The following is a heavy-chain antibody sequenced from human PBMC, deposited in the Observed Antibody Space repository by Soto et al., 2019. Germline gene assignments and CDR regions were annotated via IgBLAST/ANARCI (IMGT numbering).Heavy chain of an antibody. J-gene: IGHJ5*02. CDR3: ARDLGVYSSGWYDWFDP. V-gene: IGHV1-69*13. CDR2: IIPIFGTA. CDR1: GGTFSSYA. D-gene: IGHD6-19*01. Sequence: PSVKVSCKASGGTFSSYAISWVRQAPGQGFEWMGEIIPIFGTANYAQKFQGRVTITADESTSTAYMERSSLRSEDTAVYYCARDLGVYSSGWYDWFDPWGQGTLVTVSS.